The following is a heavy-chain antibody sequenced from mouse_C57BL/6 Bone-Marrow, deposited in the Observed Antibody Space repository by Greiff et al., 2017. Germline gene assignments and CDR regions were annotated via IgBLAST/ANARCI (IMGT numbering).Heavy chain of an antibody. D-gene: IGHD1-1*01. CDR1: GYTFTDYN. Sequence: DVQLQESGPELVKPGASVKIPCKASGYTFTDYNMDWVKQSHGKSLEWIGDINPNNGGTIYNQKFKGKATLTVDKSSSTAYMELRSLTSEDTAVYYCARDYGSLYWYFDVWGTGTTVTVSS. CDR3: ARDYGSLYWYFDV. J-gene: IGHJ1*03. CDR2: INPNNGGT. V-gene: IGHV1-18*01.